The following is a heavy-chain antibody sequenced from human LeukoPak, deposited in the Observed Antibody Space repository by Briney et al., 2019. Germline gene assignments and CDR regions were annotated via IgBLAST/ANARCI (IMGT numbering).Heavy chain of an antibody. V-gene: IGHV4-31*03. D-gene: IGHD3-10*01. Sequence: KPSETLSLTCTVSGGSISSGGYYWSWIRQHPGKGLEWMGYIYYSGSTYYNPSLKSRVTISVDTSKNQFSLKLSSVTAADTAVYYCARDTDGVLDYWGQGTLVTVSS. CDR1: GGSISSGGYY. CDR2: IYYSGST. J-gene: IGHJ4*02. CDR3: ARDTDGVLDY.